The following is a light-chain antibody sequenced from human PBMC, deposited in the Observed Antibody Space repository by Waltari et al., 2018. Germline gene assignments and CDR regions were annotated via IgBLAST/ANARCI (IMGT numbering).Light chain of an antibody. CDR3: QVWDDTTNSGV. CDR1: NIESKS. V-gene: IGLV3-21*04. Sequence: YVVTQPPSVSVAPGKTATLTCGGENIESKSVTWYQQKPGQAPILVIFYDSDRPSGSPERFSGSNSGNTATLTISWVEAGDEADYRCQVWDDTTNSGVFGGGTRLTVL. J-gene: IGLJ3*02. CDR2: YDS.